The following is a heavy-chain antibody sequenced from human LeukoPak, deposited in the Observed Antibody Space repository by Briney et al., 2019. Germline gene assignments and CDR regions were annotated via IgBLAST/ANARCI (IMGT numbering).Heavy chain of an antibody. CDR2: MNPNSGNT. CDR1: GYTFTSYD. J-gene: IGHJ5*02. Sequence: ASVKVSCKASGYTFTSYDINWVRQATGQGLEWMGWMNPNSGNTGYAQKSQGRVTMTRNTSISTAYMELSSLRSEDTAVYYCAREVAAERHLDPWGQGTLVTASS. D-gene: IGHD6-13*01. V-gene: IGHV1-8*01. CDR3: AREVAAERHLDP.